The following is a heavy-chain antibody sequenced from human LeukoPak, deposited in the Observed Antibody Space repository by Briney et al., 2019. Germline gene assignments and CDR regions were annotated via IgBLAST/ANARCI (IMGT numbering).Heavy chain of an antibody. Sequence: PSETLSLTCAVYGGSFSGYYWSWIRQPPGKGLEWIREINHSGSTNYNPSLKSRVTISVDTSKNQFSLKLSSVTAADTAVYYCATRSHWGQGTLVTVSS. CDR1: GGSFSGYY. D-gene: IGHD3-10*01. J-gene: IGHJ4*02. CDR2: INHSGST. CDR3: ATRSH. V-gene: IGHV4-34*01.